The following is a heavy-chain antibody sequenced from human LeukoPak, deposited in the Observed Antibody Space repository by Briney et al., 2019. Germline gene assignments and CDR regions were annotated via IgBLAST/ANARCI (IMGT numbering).Heavy chain of an antibody. J-gene: IGHJ4*02. CDR2: ITTTFYT. Sequence: GGSLRLSCAAAGFTFSSYSFKWDRQVAGEVLGSVSSITTTFYTYYTDSVEGRFTLSRDNAKNSLYLQMISLRAEDTPVYYCARVRAHWYEDYWGQGTRVTVSS. CDR1: GFTFSSYS. CDR3: ARVRAHWYEDY. V-gene: IGHV3-21*01. D-gene: IGHD6-13*01.